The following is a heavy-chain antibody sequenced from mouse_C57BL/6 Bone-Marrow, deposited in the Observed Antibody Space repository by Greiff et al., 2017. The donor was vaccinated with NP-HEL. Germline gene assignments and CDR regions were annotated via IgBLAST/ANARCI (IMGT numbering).Heavy chain of an antibody. CDR2: IYPRSGNT. D-gene: IGHD1-1*01. CDR3: AREGHYYGSIWAY. J-gene: IGHJ3*01. V-gene: IGHV1-81*01. Sequence: QRKQVGAELARPGASVKLSCKASGYTFTSYGISWVKQRTGQGLEWIGEIYPRSGNTYYNEKFKGKATLTADKYSSTAYMELRSLTSEDSAVYFCAREGHYYGSIWAYWGQGTLVTVSA. CDR1: GYTFTSYG.